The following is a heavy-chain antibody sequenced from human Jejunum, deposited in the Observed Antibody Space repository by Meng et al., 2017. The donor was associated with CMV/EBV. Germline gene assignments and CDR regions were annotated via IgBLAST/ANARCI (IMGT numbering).Heavy chain of an antibody. D-gene: IGHD6-19*01. V-gene: IGHV1-8*01. CDR2: MNPNRGTT. J-gene: IGHJ4*02. CDR3: ATGVADFEY. Sequence: QVQLVKAGVEVKKPGASVKVSCKASGYTFTSYDINWVRQGTGQGLEWMGWMNPNRGTTGYAQKFQGRVTMTRNISKSTAYMDLSSLRSEDTAVYYCATGVADFEYWGQGTLVTVSS. CDR1: GYTFTSYD.